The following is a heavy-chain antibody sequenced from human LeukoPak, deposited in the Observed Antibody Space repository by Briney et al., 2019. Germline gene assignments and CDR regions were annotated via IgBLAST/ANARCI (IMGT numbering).Heavy chain of an antibody. CDR1: GYTFTGYY. CDR2: INPNSGGT. CDR3: ARDLDSYCSGGSCPIDY. J-gene: IGHJ4*02. D-gene: IGHD2-15*01. V-gene: IGHV1-2*02. Sequence: ASVKVSCKASGYTFTGYYMHWVRQAAGQGLAWMGWINPNSGGTNYAQKFQGRVTMTRDTSISTAYMELSRLRSDDTAVYYCARDLDSYCSGGSCPIDYWGQGTLVTVSS.